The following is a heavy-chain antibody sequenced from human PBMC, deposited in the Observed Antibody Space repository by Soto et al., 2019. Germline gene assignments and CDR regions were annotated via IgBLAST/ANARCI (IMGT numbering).Heavy chain of an antibody. D-gene: IGHD6-6*01. CDR2: INSDGSST. J-gene: IGHJ4*02. CDR1: GFTFSSYW. V-gene: IGHV3-74*01. CDR3: ACVLAARFYYDY. Sequence: GGSLRLSCAASGFTFSSYWMHWVRQAPGKGLVWVSRINSDGSSTSYADSVKGRFTISRDNAKNTLYLQMNSLRAEDTAVYYCACVLAARFYYDYWGQGTLVTVSS.